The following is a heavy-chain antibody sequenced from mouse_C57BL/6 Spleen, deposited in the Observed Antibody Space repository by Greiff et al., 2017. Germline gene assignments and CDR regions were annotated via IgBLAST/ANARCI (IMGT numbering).Heavy chain of an antibody. CDR3: SSSRGYDDSSFAY. CDR1: GFTFSDYG. D-gene: IGHD1-1*01. Sequence: EVQVVESGGGLVKPGGSLKLSCAASGFTFSDYGMHWVRQAPEQGLEWVAYISSGSSTIYYADTVKGRITISRDNAKNTLCLQMTSLRSEDTAMSACSSSRGYDDSSFAYWGQGTLVTVSA. J-gene: IGHJ3*01. V-gene: IGHV5-17*01. CDR2: ISSGSSTI.